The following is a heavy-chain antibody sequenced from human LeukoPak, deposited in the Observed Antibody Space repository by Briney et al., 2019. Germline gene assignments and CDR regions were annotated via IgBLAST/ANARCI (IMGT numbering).Heavy chain of an antibody. CDR1: GGSISSYY. J-gene: IGHJ5*02. CDR2: IYHSRST. V-gene: IGHV4-59*01. CDR3: ASGGYGVLPAATGWFDP. D-gene: IGHD2-2*01. Sequence: SETLSLTCTVSGGSISSYYWSWIRKPPGKGLEWIGYIYHSRSTNYNPSLKSRVTISVDTYKNQFSLKLSCVTAADTAVYYCASGGYGVLPAATGWFDPWGQGTLVTVSS.